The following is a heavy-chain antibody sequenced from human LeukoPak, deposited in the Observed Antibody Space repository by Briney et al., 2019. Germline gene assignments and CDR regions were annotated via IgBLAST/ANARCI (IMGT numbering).Heavy chain of an antibody. CDR3: ARGRPHGSDY. V-gene: IGHV3-74*01. Sequence: GGSLRLSCAAPGFSFSSYWMNWVRQAPGKGLVWVSRISSDGSSTNYADSVKGRFTISRDNAKNTLYLQMNSLRVEDTAVYYCARGRPHGSDYWGQGTLVTVSS. J-gene: IGHJ4*02. D-gene: IGHD2-15*01. CDR1: GFSFSSYW. CDR2: ISSDGSST.